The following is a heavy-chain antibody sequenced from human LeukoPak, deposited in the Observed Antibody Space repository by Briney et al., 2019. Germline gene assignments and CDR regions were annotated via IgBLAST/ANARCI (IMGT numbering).Heavy chain of an antibody. D-gene: IGHD3-3*01. J-gene: IGHJ4*02. CDR3: ANLRAGYDFWSGYYTYFDY. Sequence: GGSLRLSCAASGLTFSSYWMTWVRQGPGKGLEWVATISPDGNRENYVDSVKGRFSISRDNAKNSLFLQMRSLRAEDTAVYYCANLRAGYDFWSGYYTYFDYWGQGTLVTVSS. V-gene: IGHV3-7*03. CDR2: ISPDGNRE. CDR1: GLTFSSYW.